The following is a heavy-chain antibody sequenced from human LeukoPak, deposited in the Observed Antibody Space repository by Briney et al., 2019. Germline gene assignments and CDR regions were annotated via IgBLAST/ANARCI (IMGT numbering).Heavy chain of an antibody. CDR2: ISPYNGDT. Sequence: ASVKVSCKTSGYIFINYDISWVRQAPGQGLEWMGCISPYNGDTNYTQKFQDRVTLTTDTSTSTAYMDLRSLRSDDTAIYYCARAGGGYDDYWGQGTLVTVST. CDR1: GYIFINYD. CDR3: ARAGGGYDDY. V-gene: IGHV1-18*04. D-gene: IGHD5-12*01. J-gene: IGHJ4*02.